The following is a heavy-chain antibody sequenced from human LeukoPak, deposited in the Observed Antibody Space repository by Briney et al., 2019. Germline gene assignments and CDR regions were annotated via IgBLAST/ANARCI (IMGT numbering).Heavy chain of an antibody. CDR1: GGSISSGDYY. D-gene: IGHD3-10*01. Sequence: PSETLSLTCTVSGGSISSGDYYWSWIRQPPGKGLEWIGYIYYSGSTYYNPSLKSRVTISVDKSKNQFSLKLSSVTAADTAVYYCARGYYGSGIRDFQHWGQGTLVTVSS. CDR2: IYYSGST. J-gene: IGHJ1*01. V-gene: IGHV4-30-4*01. CDR3: ARGYYGSGIRDFQH.